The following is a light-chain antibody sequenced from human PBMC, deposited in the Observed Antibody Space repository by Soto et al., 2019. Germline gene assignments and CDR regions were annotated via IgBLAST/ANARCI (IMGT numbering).Light chain of an antibody. J-gene: IGLJ1*01. Sequence: QSVLTQPASVSGSPGQSITISCTGTSSDVGGYNYVSWYQQHPGKAPKLMISEVSNRPSGVSNRFSGSKSGNTASLTISGLQAEDEADYYCSSYTSNRFYVVGTGTKVTVL. CDR2: EVS. CDR1: SSDVGGYNY. CDR3: SSYTSNRFYV. V-gene: IGLV2-14*01.